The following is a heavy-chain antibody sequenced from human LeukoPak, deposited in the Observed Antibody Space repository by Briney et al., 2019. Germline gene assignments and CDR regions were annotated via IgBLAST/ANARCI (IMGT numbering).Heavy chain of an antibody. V-gene: IGHV3-30-3*01. Sequence: GGSLRLSCAASGFTFSSYAMHWVRQAPGKGLEWVAVISYDGSNKYYADSVKGRFTISRDNSKNTLYLQMNSLRAEDTAVYYWTSGPERIRRCTVDYRATGTLANVTS. D-gene: IGHD5-18*01. CDR2: ISYDGSNK. J-gene: IGHJ4*02. CDR3: TSGPERIRRCTVDY. CDR1: GFTFSSYA.